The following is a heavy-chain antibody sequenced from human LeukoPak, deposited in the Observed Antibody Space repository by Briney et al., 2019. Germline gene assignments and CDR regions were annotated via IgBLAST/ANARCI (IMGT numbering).Heavy chain of an antibody. V-gene: IGHV4-4*07. CDR2: IYTSGST. D-gene: IGHD3-3*01. Sequence: PSETLSLTCTVSGGSISSYYWSWIRQPAGKGLEWIGRIYTSGSTNYNPSLKSRVTMSVDTSKNQFSLKLSSVTAADTAVYYCARSNYDFWSGYLMDYWGQGTLVTVSS. J-gene: IGHJ4*02. CDR3: ARSNYDFWSGYLMDY. CDR1: GGSISSYY.